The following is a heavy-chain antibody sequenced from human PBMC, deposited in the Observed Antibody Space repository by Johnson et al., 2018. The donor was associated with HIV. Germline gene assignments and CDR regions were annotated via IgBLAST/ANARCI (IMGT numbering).Heavy chain of an antibody. Sequence: MLLVESGGGLVQPGGSLILSCAPSGFTFISYAMSWVRQAPGKGLEWVSAITRMGGGTSSADSVKGRFTITRDNSKNPLYLQMNSLRSEDTAVYYGARDRGYWDAFDIWGQGTMVTVSS. CDR3: ARDRGYWDAFDI. CDR1: GFTFISYA. CDR2: ITRMGGGT. J-gene: IGHJ3*02. D-gene: IGHD3-22*01. V-gene: IGHV3-23*04.